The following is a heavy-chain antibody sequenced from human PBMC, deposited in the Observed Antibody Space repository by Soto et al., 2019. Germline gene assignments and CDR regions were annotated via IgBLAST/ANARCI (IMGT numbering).Heavy chain of an antibody. Sequence: SETLSLTCTVSGGSISSSIYYGGWIRQPPGKGLEWIGSIFYSGSTYYNPSLKSRVTISVDTSKNQFSLKLYSVTAADTAMYYCARQAVTASSPIYYFDYWGQGTLVTVSS. D-gene: IGHD2-21*02. V-gene: IGHV4-39*01. CDR1: GGSISSSIYY. J-gene: IGHJ4*02. CDR2: IFYSGST. CDR3: ARQAVTASSPIYYFDY.